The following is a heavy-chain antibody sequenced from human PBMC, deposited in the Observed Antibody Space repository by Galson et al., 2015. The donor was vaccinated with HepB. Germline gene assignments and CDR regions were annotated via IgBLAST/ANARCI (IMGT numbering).Heavy chain of an antibody. V-gene: IGHV5-51*01. CDR2: IFLGDSDT. CDR1: GYSFTSYW. CDR3: ARRLGGDSYGMDV. D-gene: IGHD7-27*01. Sequence: QSGAEVKKPGESLKISCKGSGYSFTSYWIGWVRQRPGKDLEWMGIIFLGDSDTRYSPSFQGQVTISADKSISTAYLQWSSLKSWDTAMYYCARRLGGDSYGMDVWGQGTTVTVSS. J-gene: IGHJ6*02.